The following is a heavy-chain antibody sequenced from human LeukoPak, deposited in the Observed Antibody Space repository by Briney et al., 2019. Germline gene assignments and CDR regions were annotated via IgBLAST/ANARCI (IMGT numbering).Heavy chain of an antibody. Sequence: SETLSLTCTVSGGSISSYYWSWIRQPPGKGLEWIGYIYYSGSTNYNPSLKSRVTISVDTSKNQFSLKLSSVTAADTAVYYCARGSRGYKGIPDYWGQGTLVTVSS. CDR1: GGSISSYY. CDR3: ARGSRGYKGIPDY. V-gene: IGHV4-59*01. CDR2: IYYSGST. J-gene: IGHJ4*02. D-gene: IGHD3-10*01.